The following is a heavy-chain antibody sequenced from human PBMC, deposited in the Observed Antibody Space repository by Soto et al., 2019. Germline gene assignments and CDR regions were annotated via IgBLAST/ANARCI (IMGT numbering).Heavy chain of an antibody. CDR3: AGSVGGGFDY. CDR1: GFTVSSNY. V-gene: IGHV3-66*01. CDR2: VYIGGNT. Sequence: EVQLVESGGGLVQPGGSLRLSCAASGFTVSSNYMSWVRQAPGKGLEWVSVVYIGGNTYYAESVEDRFTISRDNFQNLLFLQMNRLRAEETAVYYCAGSVGGGFDYWGQGTLVTVSS. D-gene: IGHD3-16*01. J-gene: IGHJ4*02.